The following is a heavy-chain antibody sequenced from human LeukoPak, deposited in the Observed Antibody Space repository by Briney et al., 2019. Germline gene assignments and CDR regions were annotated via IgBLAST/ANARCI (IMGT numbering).Heavy chain of an antibody. CDR3: AREGGNGDFYYYVDV. CDR2: VSSTSTYI. J-gene: IGHJ6*03. CDR1: GFTFSVYT. Sequence: PGGSLRLPCAASGFTFSVYTMTWVRQSPGKGLEWVSCVSSTSTYIYYADSVKGRFTISRDNAKNSVFLQMNSLRAEDTAVYFCAREGGNGDFYYYVDVWGKGTTVTVSS. V-gene: IGHV3-21*01. D-gene: IGHD1-1*01.